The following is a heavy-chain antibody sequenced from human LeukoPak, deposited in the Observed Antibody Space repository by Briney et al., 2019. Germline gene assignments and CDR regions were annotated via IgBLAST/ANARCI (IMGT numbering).Heavy chain of an antibody. D-gene: IGHD3-9*01. Sequence: SETLSLTCTVSGGSISSYYWSWIRQPAGKGLEWIGRIYTSGSTNYNPSLKSRVTMSVDTSKNQFSLKLSSVTAADTAVYYCARLGYYDILTGYYRDYWGQGTLVTVSS. J-gene: IGHJ4*02. V-gene: IGHV4-4*07. CDR1: GGSISSYY. CDR2: IYTSGST. CDR3: ARLGYYDILTGYYRDY.